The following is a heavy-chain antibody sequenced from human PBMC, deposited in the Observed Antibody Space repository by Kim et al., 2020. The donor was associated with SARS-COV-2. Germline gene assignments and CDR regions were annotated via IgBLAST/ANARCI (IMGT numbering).Heavy chain of an antibody. CDR2: ISWDGGST. CDR1: GFTFDDYT. Sequence: GGSLRLSCAASGFTFDDYTMHWVRQAPGKGLEWVSLISWDGGSTYYADSVKGRFTISRDNSKNSLYLQMNSLRTEDTALYYCAKDKGRRPLYGMDVWGQGTTVTVSS. D-gene: IGHD3-10*01. V-gene: IGHV3-43*01. J-gene: IGHJ6*02. CDR3: AKDKGRRPLYGMDV.